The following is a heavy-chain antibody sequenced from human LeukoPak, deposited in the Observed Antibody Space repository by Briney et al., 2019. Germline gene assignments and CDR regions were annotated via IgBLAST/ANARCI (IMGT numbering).Heavy chain of an antibody. CDR3: ARHARIAVAGPPGDWGYYYYYMDV. D-gene: IGHD6-19*01. V-gene: IGHV5-51*01. Sequence: GESLKISCKGSGYSFTSYWIGWVRQMPGKGLEWMGIIYPGDSDTRYSPSFQGQVTISADKSISTAYLQWSSLKASDTAMYYCARHARIAVAGPPGDWGYYYYYMDVWGKGTTVTVSS. CDR1: GYSFTSYW. CDR2: IYPGDSDT. J-gene: IGHJ6*03.